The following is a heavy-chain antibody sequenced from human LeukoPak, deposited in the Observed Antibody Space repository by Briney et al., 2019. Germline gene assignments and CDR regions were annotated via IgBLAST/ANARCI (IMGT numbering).Heavy chain of an antibody. Sequence: GGSLRLSCAASGFTFSSYGMHWVRQAPGKGLEWVAVIWFDGTNKYFADSVKGRFTISRDNSKNTLYLQMNSLRAEDTAAYYCARRDGYNADFDYWGQGTLVTVSS. V-gene: IGHV3-33*01. CDR3: ARRDGYNADFDY. CDR2: IWFDGTNK. J-gene: IGHJ4*02. CDR1: GFTFSSYG. D-gene: IGHD5-24*01.